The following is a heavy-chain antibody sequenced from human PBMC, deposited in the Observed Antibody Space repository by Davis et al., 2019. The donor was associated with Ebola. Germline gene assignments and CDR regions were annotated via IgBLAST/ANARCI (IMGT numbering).Heavy chain of an antibody. V-gene: IGHV3-23*01. CDR2: ISGSGGST. CDR3: AKDGGNYPYWYFDL. D-gene: IGHD1-7*01. Sequence: GGSLRLSCTDSVITFSSYAMTWIRQAPGKGLEWVSAISGSGGSTYYADSVKGRFTIPRDNSRNTLYLQMNSLRADDTAVYYCAKDGGNYPYWYFDLWGRGTLVTVSS. CDR1: VITFSSYA. J-gene: IGHJ2*01.